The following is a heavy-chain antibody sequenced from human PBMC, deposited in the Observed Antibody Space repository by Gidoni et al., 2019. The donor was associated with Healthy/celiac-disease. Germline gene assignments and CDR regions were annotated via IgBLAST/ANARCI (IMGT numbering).Heavy chain of an antibody. CDR2: ISWNSGSI. J-gene: IGHJ5*02. V-gene: IGHV3-9*01. D-gene: IGHD5-18*01. CDR1: GFTFDDYA. CDR3: AKVGYSYGYGMGGWFDP. Sequence: EVQLVESGGGLVQPGRSLRLSCAASGFTFDDYAMHWVRQAPGKGLEWVSGISWNSGSIGYADSVKGRFTISRDNAKNSLYLQMNSLRAEDTALYYCAKVGYSYGYGMGGWFDPWGQGTLVTVSS.